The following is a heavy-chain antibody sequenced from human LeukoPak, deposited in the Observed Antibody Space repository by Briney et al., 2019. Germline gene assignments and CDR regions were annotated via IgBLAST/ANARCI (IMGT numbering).Heavy chain of an antibody. CDR1: GGSISSYY. CDR2: IYYSGST. V-gene: IGHV4-59*08. D-gene: IGHD6-19*01. Sequence: PSETLSLTCTVSGGSISSYYWSWIRQPPGKGLEWIGYIYYSGSTKYNPSLKSRVTISVDTSKNQFSLKLSSVTAADTAIYYCARAVSGRFDYWGQGTLVTVSS. J-gene: IGHJ4*02. CDR3: ARAVSGRFDY.